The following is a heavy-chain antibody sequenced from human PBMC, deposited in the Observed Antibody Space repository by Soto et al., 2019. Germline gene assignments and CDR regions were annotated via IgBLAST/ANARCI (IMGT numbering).Heavy chain of an antibody. CDR3: ARDKGFGFGWCCSSGIGV. CDR2: ISGYNGNT. CDR1: GYTFSNFG. V-gene: IGHV1-18*01. D-gene: IGHD3-10*01. J-gene: IGHJ6*02. Sequence: ASVKVSCKASGYTFSNFGLSWVRQAPGQGLEWMGWISGYNGNTNSAERFQGRVTMTTDTSTSTAYMEVRSLTSDDTAVYYCARDKGFGFGWCCSSGIGVWGQGTTGTVSS.